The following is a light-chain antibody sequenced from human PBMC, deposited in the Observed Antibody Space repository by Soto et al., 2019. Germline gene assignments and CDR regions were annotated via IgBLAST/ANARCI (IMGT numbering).Light chain of an antibody. CDR2: EVT. CDR3: SSYTSTSTVV. J-gene: IGLJ2*01. V-gene: IGLV2-14*01. Sequence: QSALTQPASVSGSLGQSITISCTGTSSDVGGYNYVSWYQQHPGKDPKVVIFEVTYRPSGVSSRFSGSKSGNTASLTVSWLQAEDEGDYYCSSYTSTSTVVFGGGTKLTVL. CDR1: SSDVGGYNY.